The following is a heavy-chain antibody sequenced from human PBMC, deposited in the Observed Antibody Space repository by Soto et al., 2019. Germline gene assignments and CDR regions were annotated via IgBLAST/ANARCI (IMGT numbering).Heavy chain of an antibody. CDR1: GFTFSSYA. D-gene: IGHD3-10*01. CDR2: ISYDGSNK. Sequence: QVQLVESGGGVVQPGRSLRLSCAASGFTFSSYAMHWVRQAPGKGLEWVAVISYDGSNKYYADSVKGRFTISRDNSKNTLYLQMNSLRAEDTAVYYCARDLSQGVSIPYWGQGTLVTVSS. CDR3: ARDLSQGVSIPY. J-gene: IGHJ4*02. V-gene: IGHV3-30-3*01.